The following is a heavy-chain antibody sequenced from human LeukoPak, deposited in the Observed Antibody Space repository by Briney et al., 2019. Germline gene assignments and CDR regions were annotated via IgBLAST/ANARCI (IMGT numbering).Heavy chain of an antibody. V-gene: IGHV4-4*07. Sequence: SETLSLTCSVSGDSIRSYYWSWIRQPAGKGLKWIGRIYSSGSTNYNPSLKSRGTMSVDTSKNQVSLKLTSVTAADTAVYYCARESGSYSRIEYWGQGTLVTVSS. J-gene: IGHJ4*02. CDR3: ARESGSYSRIEY. D-gene: IGHD1-26*01. CDR2: IYSSGST. CDR1: GDSIRSYY.